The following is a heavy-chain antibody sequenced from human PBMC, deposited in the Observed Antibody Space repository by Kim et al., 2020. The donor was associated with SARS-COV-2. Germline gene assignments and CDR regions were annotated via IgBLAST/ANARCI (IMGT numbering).Heavy chain of an antibody. J-gene: IGHJ4*02. Sequence: ADSVKGRFTISRDNSKNTLYLQMNSLRAEDTAVYYCARDTKPYTVVIPDYWGQGTLVTVSS. V-gene: IGHV3-30*01. CDR3: ARDTKPYTVVIPDY. D-gene: IGHD2-15*01.